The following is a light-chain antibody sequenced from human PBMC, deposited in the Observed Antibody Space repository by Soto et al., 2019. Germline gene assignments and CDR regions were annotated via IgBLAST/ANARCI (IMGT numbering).Light chain of an antibody. CDR2: GAS. V-gene: IGKV3-15*01. CDR1: QDVSTN. CDR3: QHYNNWPPYS. J-gene: IGKJ2*03. Sequence: ETVMTQSPDTLSVSPGESATLSCMASQDVSTNLAWFHQKPGQTPRLVLYGASKRATGIPARFSGSGSGRHFTLTISSLQSEDFGVYYCQHYNNWPPYSFGQGTKVEIK.